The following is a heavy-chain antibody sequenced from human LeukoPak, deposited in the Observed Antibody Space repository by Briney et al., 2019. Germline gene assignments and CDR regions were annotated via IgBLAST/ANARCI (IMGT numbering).Heavy chain of an antibody. Sequence: GGSLRLSCAASGFIFRSYAMSWVRRAPGKGLEWVSAISGSGGSTYYADSVKGRFTISRDNSKNTLYLQMNSLRAEDTAVYYCAKRSIAVAALIDYWGQGTLVTVSS. CDR3: AKRSIAVAALIDY. CDR2: ISGSGGST. CDR1: GFIFRSYA. V-gene: IGHV3-23*01. D-gene: IGHD6-19*01. J-gene: IGHJ4*02.